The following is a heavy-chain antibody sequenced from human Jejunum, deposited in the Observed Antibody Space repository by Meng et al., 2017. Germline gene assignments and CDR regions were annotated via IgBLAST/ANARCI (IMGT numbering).Heavy chain of an antibody. Sequence: GESLKISCAASGFTFSRFWMSWVRQAPGKGLEWVSNIKEDGSEKHYVDSVKGRFTISREDAKNSLFLQMNSLRAEDSAVYYCARVENWKNGYGMDVWGQGTTVNGAS. CDR3: ARVENWKNGYGMDV. D-gene: IGHD1/OR15-1a*01. V-gene: IGHV3-7*01. CDR1: GFTFSRFW. J-gene: IGHJ6*02. CDR2: IKEDGSEK.